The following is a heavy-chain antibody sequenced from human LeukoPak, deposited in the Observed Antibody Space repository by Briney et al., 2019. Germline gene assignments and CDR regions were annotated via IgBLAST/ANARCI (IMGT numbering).Heavy chain of an antibody. Sequence: GGSLRLSCAASGFTFSSYGMHWVRQAPGKGLEWVAFIRYDGSNKYYADSVKGRFTISRDNSKNTLYLQMNSLRAEDTAVYYCAKDGKGGDKVVYFDYWGQGTLVTVSS. J-gene: IGHJ4*02. V-gene: IGHV3-30*02. CDR3: AKDGKGGDKVVYFDY. CDR1: GFTFSSYG. CDR2: IRYDGSNK. D-gene: IGHD2-21*01.